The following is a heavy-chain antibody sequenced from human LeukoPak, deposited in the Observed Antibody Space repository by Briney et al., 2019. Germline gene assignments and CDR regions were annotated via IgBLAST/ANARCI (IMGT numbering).Heavy chain of an antibody. V-gene: IGHV4-59*01. CDR2: IYYSGST. D-gene: IGHD3-16*01. CDR1: GGSISSYY. CDR3: ARAYDYVWGSYLDY. Sequence: PSETLSLTCTVSGGSISSYYWSWIRQPPGKGLEWIGYIYYSGSTNYNPSLKSRVTISVDTSKNQFSLKLSSVTAADTAVYYCARAYDYVWGSYLDYWGQGTLVTVSS. J-gene: IGHJ4*02.